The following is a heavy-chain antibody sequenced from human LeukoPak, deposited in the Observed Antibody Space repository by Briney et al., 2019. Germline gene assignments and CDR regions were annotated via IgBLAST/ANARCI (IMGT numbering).Heavy chain of an antibody. CDR3: ARERRGYCSSTSCYDDAFDI. J-gene: IGHJ3*02. V-gene: IGHV4-39*07. D-gene: IGHD2-2*01. Sequence: SETLSLTCNVSGGSISSSSYYWGWIRQPPGKGLEWIGSIYYTGSTYYSPSLKSRVTISVDTSKNQLSLKLSSVTAADTAVYYCARERRGYCSSTSCYDDAFDIWGQGTMVTVSS. CDR1: GGSISSSSYY. CDR2: IYYTGST.